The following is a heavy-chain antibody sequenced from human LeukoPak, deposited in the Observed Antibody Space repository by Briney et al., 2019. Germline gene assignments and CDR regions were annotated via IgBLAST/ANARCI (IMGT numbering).Heavy chain of an antibody. Sequence: ASVKVSCKASGYTFTDYYLHWVRQAPGQGLEWMGWINTKSGGTRYAQKFRGRVTMTRDTSIRTVYMELSGLTYDDTAVYYCAREEDPSYHYWGQGTLVTVSS. V-gene: IGHV1-2*02. D-gene: IGHD2-15*01. CDR3: AREEDPSYHY. J-gene: IGHJ4*02. CDR2: INTKSGGT. CDR1: GYTFTDYY.